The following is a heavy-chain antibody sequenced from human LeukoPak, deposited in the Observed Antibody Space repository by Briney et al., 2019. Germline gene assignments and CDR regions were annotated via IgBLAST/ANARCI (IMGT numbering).Heavy chain of an antibody. CDR3: ARVAEYSSGWYDPFDY. J-gene: IGHJ4*02. CDR1: GYTFSSCA. V-gene: IGHV7-4-1*02. D-gene: IGHD6-19*01. Sequence: ASVKVSCKASGYTFSSCAINWVRQAPGQGLEYMGWIDTKTGNPTYAQGFTGRCVFSLDTSVSTAYLQISSLKAEDTAVYSCARVAEYSSGWYDPFDYWGQGTLVTVSS. CDR2: IDTKTGNP.